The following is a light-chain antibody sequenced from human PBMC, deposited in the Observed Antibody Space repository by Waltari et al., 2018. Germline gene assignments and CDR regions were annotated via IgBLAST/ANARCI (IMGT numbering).Light chain of an antibody. CDR3: QQYYSTPLT. J-gene: IGKJ4*01. CDR2: WAS. Sequence: DIVMTQSPASLAVSLGERAAIHCQSSQSVLYSSNNKNYLAWYQQKPGQPPKLLIYWASTRESGVPDRFSGSGSGTDLTLNISSLQAEDVAVYYCQQYYSTPLTFGGGTKVEIK. CDR1: QSVLYSSNNKNY. V-gene: IGKV4-1*01.